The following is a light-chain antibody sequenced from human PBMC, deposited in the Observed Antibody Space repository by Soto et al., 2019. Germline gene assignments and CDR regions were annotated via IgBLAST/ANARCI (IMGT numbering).Light chain of an antibody. J-gene: IGLJ1*01. CDR2: EVS. CDR1: SSDVGDYNY. Sequence: QSVLTQPPSASGSPGQSVTISCTGTSSDVGDYNYVSWYQQHPGKAPKLMIYEVSKRPSGVPDRFSGSKSGNTASLTVSGLQAEDEADYYCSSYTSSSTLVFGTGTKVTV. V-gene: IGLV2-8*01. CDR3: SSYTSSSTLV.